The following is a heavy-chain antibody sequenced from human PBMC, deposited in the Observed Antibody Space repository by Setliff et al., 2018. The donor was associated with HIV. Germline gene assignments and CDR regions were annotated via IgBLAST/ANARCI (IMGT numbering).Heavy chain of an antibody. D-gene: IGHD6-13*01. CDR1: GFTFSSYA. CDR2: ISGNGART. CDR3: ATGNSADTWYHFAY. J-gene: IGHJ4*02. Sequence: GGSLRLSCAASGFTFSSYAMSWVRQAPGKGLEWVSGISGNGARTFYADSVKGRFTISRDTSKNTMYLQMSSLRAEDTAVYYCATGNSADTWYHFAYWGQGTLVTVSS. V-gene: IGHV3-23*01.